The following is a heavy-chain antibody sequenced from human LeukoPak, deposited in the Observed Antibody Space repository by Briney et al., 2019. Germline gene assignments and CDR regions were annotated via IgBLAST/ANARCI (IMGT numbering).Heavy chain of an antibody. CDR1: GYTFTSYF. V-gene: IGHV1-46*01. Sequence: GASVKVSCKASGYTFTSYFMHWVRQAPGQGLEWMGIIHPSGGSASYAQNFQGRVTMTRDTSTSTVYMELSILRSEDTAVYYCARDASCSGGNCYAWFDPWGQGTLVTVSS. J-gene: IGHJ5*02. D-gene: IGHD2-15*01. CDR3: ARDASCSGGNCYAWFDP. CDR2: IHPSGGSA.